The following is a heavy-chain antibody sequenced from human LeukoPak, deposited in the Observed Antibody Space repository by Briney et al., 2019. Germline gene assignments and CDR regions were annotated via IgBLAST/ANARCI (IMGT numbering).Heavy chain of an antibody. Sequence: ASETLSLTCTVSGGSISSGGYYWSWIRQHPGKGLEWIGYIYYSGSTYYNPSLKSRVTISVDTSKNQFSLKLSSVTAADTAVYYCARDSGLGYSGYDLAWWGQGTLVTVSS. D-gene: IGHD5-12*01. CDR2: IYYSGST. J-gene: IGHJ4*02. CDR3: ARDSGLGYSGYDLAW. V-gene: IGHV4-31*03. CDR1: GGSISSGGYY.